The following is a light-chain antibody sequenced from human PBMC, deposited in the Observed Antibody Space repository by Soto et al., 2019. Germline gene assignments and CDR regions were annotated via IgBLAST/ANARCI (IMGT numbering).Light chain of an antibody. CDR2: GNS. J-gene: IGLJ2*01. CDR3: QSYDSSLSGRVV. V-gene: IGLV1-40*01. CDR1: SANIGAGYD. Sequence: QSVLTQPPSVSGAPGQRVTISCTGSSANIGAGYDVHWYQQLPGTAPKLLIYGNSNRPSGVPDRFSGSKSSTSASLAITGLPDEDDAHYYCQSYDSSLSGRVVFGGGTKVTVL.